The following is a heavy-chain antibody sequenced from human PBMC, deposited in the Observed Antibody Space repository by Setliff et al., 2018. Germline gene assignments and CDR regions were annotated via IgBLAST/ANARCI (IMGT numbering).Heavy chain of an antibody. CDR3: ARVGPLTDDAFDI. CDR1: GYSFTSYW. J-gene: IGHJ3*02. CDR2: VYPGDSDT. Sequence: GESLKISCKGSGYSFTSYWIAWVRQMPGKGLEWMGVVYPGDSDTRYSPSFQGQVTISADKSINTAYLQWSSLKASDTAIYYCARVGPLTDDAFDIWGQGTMVTVSS. D-gene: IGHD1-26*01. V-gene: IGHV5-51*01.